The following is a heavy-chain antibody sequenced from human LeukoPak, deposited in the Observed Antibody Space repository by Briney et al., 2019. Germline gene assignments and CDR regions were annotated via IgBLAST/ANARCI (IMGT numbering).Heavy chain of an antibody. V-gene: IGHV3-21*01. Sequence: KSGGSLRLSCAASGFTFSSYSMNWVRQAPGKGLEWVSSISSSSSYIYYADSVKGRFTISRDNAKNSLYLQMNSLRAEDTAVYYCARIGYSISWSGDYWGQGSLVTVSS. J-gene: IGHJ4*02. CDR3: ARIGYSISWSGDY. D-gene: IGHD6-13*01. CDR2: ISSSSSYI. CDR1: GFTFSSYS.